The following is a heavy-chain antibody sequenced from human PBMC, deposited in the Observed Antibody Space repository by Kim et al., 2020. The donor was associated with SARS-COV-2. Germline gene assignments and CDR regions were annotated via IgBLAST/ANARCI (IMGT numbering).Heavy chain of an antibody. J-gene: IGHJ4*02. Sequence: SETLSLTCAVYVGSFSGYYWSWSRQPPGKRLEWIGEIKHSGSTHYNPSLKSRVTVSVDTSRNKLSLKLSSVTDADTAVYYFARNRGKDYWGQGTLVTVSS. CDR3: ARNRGKDY. CDR2: IKHSGST. D-gene: IGHD3-16*01. V-gene: IGHV4-34*01. CDR1: VGSFSGYY.